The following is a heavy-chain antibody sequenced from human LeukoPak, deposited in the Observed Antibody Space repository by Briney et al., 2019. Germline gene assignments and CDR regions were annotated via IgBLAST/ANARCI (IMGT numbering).Heavy chain of an antibody. CDR3: AKVVGAACHDDY. CDR1: GFTLSSNY. Sequence: GGSLRLSCAASGFTLSSNYMNWVRQAPGKGLEWVSVTSSGGNTYYADSVQGRFTISRDNSKNTLYLQMNSLRAEDTAVYYCAKVVGAACHDDYWGQGTLVTVSS. V-gene: IGHV3-66*01. J-gene: IGHJ4*02. CDR2: TSSGGNT. D-gene: IGHD1-26*01.